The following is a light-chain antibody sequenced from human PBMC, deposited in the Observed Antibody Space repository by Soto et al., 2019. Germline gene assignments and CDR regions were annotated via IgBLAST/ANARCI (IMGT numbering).Light chain of an antibody. Sequence: QSALTQPPSASGSPGQSVTISCTGTSSDVGGYNYVSWYQQHTGKAPKLMIYEVSKRPSGVPDRFSGSKSGNTASPTVSGLQAEDEADYYCSSYAGSNNLVFGGGTKLTVL. V-gene: IGLV2-8*01. CDR1: SSDVGGYNY. J-gene: IGLJ2*01. CDR3: SSYAGSNNLV. CDR2: EVS.